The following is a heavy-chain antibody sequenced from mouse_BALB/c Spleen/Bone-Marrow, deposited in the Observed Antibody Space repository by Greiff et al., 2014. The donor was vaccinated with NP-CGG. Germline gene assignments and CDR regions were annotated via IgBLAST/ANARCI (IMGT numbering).Heavy chain of an antibody. J-gene: IGHJ1*01. V-gene: IGHV1S130*01. CDR3: AREKIYGNYLWYFDV. CDR1: GYTFTSSW. D-gene: IGHD2-1*01. CDR2: IHPNSGNT. Sequence: QVQLQQSGSVLVRPGASVKLSCKASGYTFTSSWMYWAKQRPGQGLEWIGEIHPNSGNTNHNEKFKGKATLTVDTSSSTAYVDLSSLTSEDSAVYYCAREKIYGNYLWYFDVWGAGTTVTVPS.